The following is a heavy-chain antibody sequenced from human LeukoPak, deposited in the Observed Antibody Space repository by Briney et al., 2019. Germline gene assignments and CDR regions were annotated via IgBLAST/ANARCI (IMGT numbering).Heavy chain of an antibody. V-gene: IGHV4-39*01. Sequence: SETLSLTCTVSGGSISSSSYYWGWIRQPPGKGLEWIGSIYYSGSTYYNPSLKSRVTISVDTSKNQFSLKLSSVTAADTAVYYCARPNEGIAAAGFDPWGQGTLVTVSS. CDR3: ARPNEGIAAAGFDP. J-gene: IGHJ5*02. D-gene: IGHD6-13*01. CDR1: GGSISSSSYY. CDR2: IYYSGST.